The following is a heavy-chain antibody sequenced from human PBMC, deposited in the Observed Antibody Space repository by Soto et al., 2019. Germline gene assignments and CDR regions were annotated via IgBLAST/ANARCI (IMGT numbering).Heavy chain of an antibody. Sequence: ALQPQKVSLNGSEYRFISYWKSWVSQMPGKGLERMGRIDPSDYYTKYSPSCQGHVTSSADKSISTAYLQWSSLKASDTGMYYGARLLLTTVSRMDFWGQGTTVTVS. D-gene: IGHD4-17*01. CDR1: EYRFISYW. V-gene: IGHV5-10-1*01. J-gene: IGHJ6*02. CDR2: IDPSDYYT. CDR3: ARLLLTTVSRMDF.